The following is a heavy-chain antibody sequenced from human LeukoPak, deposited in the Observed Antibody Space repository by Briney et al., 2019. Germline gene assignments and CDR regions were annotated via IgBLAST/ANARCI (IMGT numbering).Heavy chain of an antibody. J-gene: IGHJ6*04. CDR3: TRHDNYDFWSGPSMDV. CDR1: GFTFSGPA. V-gene: IGHV3-73*01. CDR2: IRSKANSYAT. Sequence: GGSLELSCAASGFTFSGPAMHWVRQASGKGLEWVGRIRSKANSYATAYAASVKGRFTISRDDSKNTAYLQMNSLKTEDTAVYYCTRHDNYDFWSGPSMDVWGKGTTVTVSS. D-gene: IGHD3-3*01.